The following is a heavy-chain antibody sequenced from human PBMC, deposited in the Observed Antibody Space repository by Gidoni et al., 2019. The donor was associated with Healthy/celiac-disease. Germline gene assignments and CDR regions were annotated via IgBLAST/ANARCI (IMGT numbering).Heavy chain of an antibody. Sequence: QVQLQQWGAGLLKPSETLSLTCAVYGGSFSGYYWSWIRQPPGKGLEWIGEINHSGSNNYNPSRKSRVTISVDTSKNQFSLKLSSVTAADTAVYYCAGAGRGNIAARSFDYWGQGTLVTVSS. J-gene: IGHJ4*02. D-gene: IGHD6-6*01. CDR2: INHSGSN. CDR1: GGSFSGYY. V-gene: IGHV4-34*01. CDR3: AGAGRGNIAARSFDY.